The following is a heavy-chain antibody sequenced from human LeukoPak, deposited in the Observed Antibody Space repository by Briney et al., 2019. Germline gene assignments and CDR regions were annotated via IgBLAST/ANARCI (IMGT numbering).Heavy chain of an antibody. CDR3: ARGTYYYDSSGYYYDLDP. CDR2: IYYSGGT. J-gene: IGHJ5*02. D-gene: IGHD3-22*01. V-gene: IGHV4-59*01. CDR1: GGSISSYY. Sequence: SETLSLTCTVSGGSISSYYWSWIRQPPGKGLEWMGYIYYSGGTNYNPSLKSRVTISVDTSKNQFSLKLSSVTAADTAVYYCARGTYYYDSSGYYYDLDPWGQGTLVTVSS.